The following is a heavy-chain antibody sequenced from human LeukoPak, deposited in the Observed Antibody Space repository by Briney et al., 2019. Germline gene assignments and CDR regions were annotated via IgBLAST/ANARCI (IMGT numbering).Heavy chain of an antibody. Sequence: GGSLRLSCAASGFTFSSYAVSWVRQAPGKGLEWVSAISGSGGSTYYADSVKGRFTISRDNSKNTLYLQMNSLRAEDTAVYYCAKQGLGGSIAAPDAFDIWGQGTMVTVSS. CDR1: GFTFSSYA. CDR3: AKQGLGGSIAAPDAFDI. V-gene: IGHV3-23*01. J-gene: IGHJ3*02. CDR2: ISGSGGST. D-gene: IGHD6-6*01.